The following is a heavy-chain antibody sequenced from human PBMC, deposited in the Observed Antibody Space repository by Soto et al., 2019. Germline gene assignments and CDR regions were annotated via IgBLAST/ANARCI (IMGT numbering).Heavy chain of an antibody. CDR1: GFTFSSYA. Sequence: GGSLRLSCAASGFTFSSYAMSWVRQAPGKGLEWVSAISGSGGSTYYADSVKGRFTISRDNSKNTLYLQMNSLRAEDTAVYYCAKDPALSSTSPPGKNWFDPWGQGTLVTVSS. CDR2: ISGSGGST. J-gene: IGHJ5*02. D-gene: IGHD2-2*01. V-gene: IGHV3-23*01. CDR3: AKDPALSSTSPPGKNWFDP.